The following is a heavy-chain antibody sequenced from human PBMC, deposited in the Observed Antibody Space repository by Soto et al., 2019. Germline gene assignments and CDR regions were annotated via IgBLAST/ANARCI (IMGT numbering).Heavy chain of an antibody. CDR3: TTGLAAAGTNY. J-gene: IGHJ4*02. D-gene: IGHD6-13*01. Sequence: VQLVESGGNLVKPGGSLRLSCAASGFTFNAAWMSWVRQAPGKGLEWVGRIKSKTDGGTTDFAAPVKGRVTISRDDSKNTVYLQMNSLKIDDTAVYYCTTGLAAAGTNYWGQGTLVTVCS. CDR2: IKSKTDGGTT. CDR1: GFTFNAAW. V-gene: IGHV3-15*01.